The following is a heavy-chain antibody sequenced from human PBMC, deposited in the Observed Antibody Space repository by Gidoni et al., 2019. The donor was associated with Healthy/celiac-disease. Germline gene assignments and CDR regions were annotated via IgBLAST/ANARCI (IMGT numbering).Heavy chain of an antibody. CDR2: IYPGDSDT. Sequence: EVQLVQSGAEVKKPGESLKISCKGSGSSFTIYWIGWVRQMPGKGLEWMGIIYPGDSDTRYSPSFQGQVTISADKSIRTAYLQWSSLKASDTAMYYCARIRGYSYGWGAGDSWFDPWGQGTLVTVSS. V-gene: IGHV5-51*01. CDR3: ARIRGYSYGWGAGDSWFDP. D-gene: IGHD5-18*01. CDR1: GSSFTIYW. J-gene: IGHJ5*02.